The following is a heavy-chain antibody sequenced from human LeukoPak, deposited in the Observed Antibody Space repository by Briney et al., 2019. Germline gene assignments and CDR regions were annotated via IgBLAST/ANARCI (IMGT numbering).Heavy chain of an antibody. Sequence: GGSLRLSCAASGFTFTSYSTSWVRQAPGKGLEWVSGISSSGGNTYYADSVKGRFTISRDESKNTLYLQVNSLRAEDTAVYYCAKGGFYDSRPNWFDPWGQGTLVTVSS. CDR3: AKGGFYDSRPNWFDP. J-gene: IGHJ5*02. V-gene: IGHV3-23*01. D-gene: IGHD3-22*01. CDR1: GFTFTSYS. CDR2: ISSSGGNT.